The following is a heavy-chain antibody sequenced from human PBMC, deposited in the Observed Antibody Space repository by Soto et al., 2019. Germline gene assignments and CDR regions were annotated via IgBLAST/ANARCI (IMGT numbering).Heavy chain of an antibody. CDR2: IYYSGCN. CDR1: GCSISRYY. V-gene: IGHV4-59*01. D-gene: IGHD2-15*01. J-gene: IGHJ6*03. CDR3: ARSYRRYCSGGSCYSYYDYYMDC. Sequence: QVQLQESGPGLVKPSETLSLTCTVSGCSISRYYWSWIRQPPGKGLEWIGYIYYSGCNNYNPSLKSRVTISLDTSKNQFSLKLSSVTAADTAVYYCARSYRRYCSGGSCYSYYDYYMDCWGKGTTVTVSS.